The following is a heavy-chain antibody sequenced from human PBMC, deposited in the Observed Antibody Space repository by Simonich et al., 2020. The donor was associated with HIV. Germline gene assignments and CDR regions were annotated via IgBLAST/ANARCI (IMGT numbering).Heavy chain of an antibody. J-gene: IGHJ4*02. V-gene: IGHV3-9*01. D-gene: IGHD3-10*01. CDR3: AKDKGAYYGSGSPVY. CDR1: GFPFDDYA. Sequence: EVQLVESGGGLVQPGRSLRLSCAASGFPFDDYAMHWVRQAPGKGLEGVSGISWNSGSIGYADSVKGRFTISRDNDKNSLYLQMNSLRAEDTALYYCAKDKGAYYGSGSPVYWGQGTLVTVSS. CDR2: ISWNSGSI.